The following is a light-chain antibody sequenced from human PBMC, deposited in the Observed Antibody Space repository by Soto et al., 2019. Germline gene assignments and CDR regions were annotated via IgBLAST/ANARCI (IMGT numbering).Light chain of an antibody. Sequence: EIVMTQSPATLSVSPGERVTLSCRASQSVSIYLAWNQQRPGQAPRPLIYGASTRATGIPARFSASGSGTEFTLTINSLQSEDFAVYYCQQYNYWPLTFGGGTRVEI. CDR3: QQYNYWPLT. V-gene: IGKV3-15*01. CDR2: GAS. CDR1: QSVSIY. J-gene: IGKJ4*01.